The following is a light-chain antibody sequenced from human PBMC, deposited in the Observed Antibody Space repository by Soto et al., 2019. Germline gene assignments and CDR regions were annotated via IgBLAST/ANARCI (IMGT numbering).Light chain of an antibody. CDR1: QSITNY. Sequence: DIQMTQSPSSLSASVGDRVTITCRASQSITNYVNCYQQTPGKVPKLLIYAASSLQSVVPSRFSGSGSGTEFTLAIIDLQPEDFATYFCQHSYTTSWTFGQGTKVEIK. CDR3: QHSYTTSWT. CDR2: AAS. V-gene: IGKV1-39*01. J-gene: IGKJ1*01.